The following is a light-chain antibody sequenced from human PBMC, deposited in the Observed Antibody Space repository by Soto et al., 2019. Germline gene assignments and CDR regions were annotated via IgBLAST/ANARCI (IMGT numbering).Light chain of an antibody. J-gene: IGKJ2*01. Sequence: EIVLTQSPGTLSLSPGERATLSCRASQSVSSNYLAWHQQKPGQAPWLLIYGASSRATGIPDRFSGSGSGTDFTLTISRLEPEDFAVYYCQQYGDSYTFGQGTKLEIK. V-gene: IGKV3-20*01. CDR3: QQYGDSYT. CDR2: GAS. CDR1: QSVSSNY.